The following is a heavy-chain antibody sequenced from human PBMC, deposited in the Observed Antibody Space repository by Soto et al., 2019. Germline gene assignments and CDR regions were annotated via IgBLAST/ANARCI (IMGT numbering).Heavy chain of an antibody. V-gene: IGHV4-31*03. J-gene: IGHJ3*02. D-gene: IGHD3-10*01. CDR3: ARLATMVRGEYAFDI. Sequence: SHTCTGSGGSIRRGRSYWSWIRQHPGKGLEWIGYIYYSGSTYYNPSLKSRVTISVDTSKNQFSLKLSSVTAADTAVYYCARLATMVRGEYAFDIWGQGTMVT. CDR2: IYYSGST. CDR1: GGSIRRGRSY.